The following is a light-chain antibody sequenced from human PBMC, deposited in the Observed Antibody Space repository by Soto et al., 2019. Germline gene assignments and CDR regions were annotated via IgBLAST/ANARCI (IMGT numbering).Light chain of an antibody. CDR3: LLYYGGAYV. Sequence: QAVVTQEPSLTVSPGGTVTLTCAPSTGAVTRGNYPNWFQQKPGQAPRALIYSTNNRHSWTPARFSGSLLGGKGVLTLSGVQPEDEAGYYCLLYYGGAYVFRTGTKVTVL. CDR1: TGAVTRGNY. V-gene: IGLV7-43*01. CDR2: STN. J-gene: IGLJ1*01.